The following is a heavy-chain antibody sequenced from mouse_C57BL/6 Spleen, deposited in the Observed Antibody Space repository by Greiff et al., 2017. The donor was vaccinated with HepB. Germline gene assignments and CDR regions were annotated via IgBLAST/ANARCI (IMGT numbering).Heavy chain of an antibody. Sequence: QVQLQQSDAELVKPGASVKISCKVSGYTFTDHTIHWMKQRPEQGLEWIGYIYPRDGSTKYNEKFKGKATLTADKSSSTAYMQLNSLTSEDSAVYFCARNPSHYYGSSYGYWYFDVWGTGTTVTVSS. D-gene: IGHD1-1*01. J-gene: IGHJ1*03. CDR3: ARNPSHYYGSSYGYWYFDV. V-gene: IGHV1-78*01. CDR2: IYPRDGST. CDR1: GYTFTDHT.